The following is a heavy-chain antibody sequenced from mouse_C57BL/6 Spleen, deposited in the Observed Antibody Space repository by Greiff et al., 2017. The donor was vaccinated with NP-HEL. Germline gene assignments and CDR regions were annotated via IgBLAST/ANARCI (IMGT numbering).Heavy chain of an antibody. J-gene: IGHJ2*01. Sequence: VQLQQSGAELVRPGASVKLSCKASGYTFTDYYINWVKQRPGQGLEWIARIYPGSGNTYYNEKFKGKATLTAEKSSSTAYMQLSSLTSEDSAVFFVARSDYYGSSCGGFDYWGQGTTLTVAS. CDR2: IYPGSGNT. V-gene: IGHV1-76*01. CDR1: GYTFTDYY. D-gene: IGHD1-1*01. CDR3: ARSDYYGSSCGGFDY.